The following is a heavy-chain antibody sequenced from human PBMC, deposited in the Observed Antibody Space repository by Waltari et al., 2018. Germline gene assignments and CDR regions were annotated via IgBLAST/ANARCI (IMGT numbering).Heavy chain of an antibody. Sequence: EVQLLESGGGLVQPGGSLRLSCVGSGFTLRTSAMSWVRQVPGKGREWVSARGYPDYRTYYSESVKGRFTIARDHSKNTLYLQMNSRRAEDTAIYYCAKEVWQQLGKMVGWFDPWGQGTLVTVSS. CDR3: AKEVWQQLGKMVGWFDP. CDR1: GFTLRTSA. CDR2: RGYPDYRT. J-gene: IGHJ5*02. D-gene: IGHD6-13*01. V-gene: IGHV3-23*01.